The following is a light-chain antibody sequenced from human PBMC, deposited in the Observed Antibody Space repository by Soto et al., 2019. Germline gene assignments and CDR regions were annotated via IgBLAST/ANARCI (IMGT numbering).Light chain of an antibody. CDR3: QQYGSLSWA. Sequence: EIVMTQSPATLSVSPGERATLSCRASQSVSSNYLAWYQQRPGQPPRILIFGASGRATGIPDRFSGSGSGTDFTLTISRLEPEDFAVYYCQQYGSLSWAFGQGTKVDIK. J-gene: IGKJ1*01. CDR1: QSVSSNY. V-gene: IGKV3-20*01. CDR2: GAS.